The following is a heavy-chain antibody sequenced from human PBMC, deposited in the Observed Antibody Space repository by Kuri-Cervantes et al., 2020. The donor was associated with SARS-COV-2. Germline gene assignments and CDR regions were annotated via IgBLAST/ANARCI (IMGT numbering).Heavy chain of an antibody. D-gene: IGHD1-7*01. V-gene: IGHV3-7*03. Sequence: GGSLRLSCAASGFTFSSYWMSWVRQAPGKGLEWVANIKQDGSEKYYVDPVKGRFTISRDNAKNSLYLQMNSLRAEDTAVYYCAKAYWNYNYFDYWGQGTLVTVSS. CDR1: GFTFSSYW. CDR2: IKQDGSEK. CDR3: AKAYWNYNYFDY. J-gene: IGHJ4*02.